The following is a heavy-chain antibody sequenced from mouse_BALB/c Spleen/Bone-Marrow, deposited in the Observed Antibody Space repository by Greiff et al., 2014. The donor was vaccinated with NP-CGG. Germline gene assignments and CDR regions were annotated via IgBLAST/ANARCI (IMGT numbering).Heavy chain of an antibody. CDR3: ARGDYYRSPMDY. CDR2: IYPGNVNT. CDR1: GYTFTSYY. D-gene: IGHD2-14*01. Sequence: QVQLQQPGPELVKPGSSVRISCKASGYTFTSYYIHWVKQRPGQGPEWIGWIYPGNVNTNYNEKFEDKATLTADKSSSTAYMHLSSLTSEDSAVYFCARGDYYRSPMDYWGQGTSITVSS. J-gene: IGHJ4*01. V-gene: IGHV1S56*01.